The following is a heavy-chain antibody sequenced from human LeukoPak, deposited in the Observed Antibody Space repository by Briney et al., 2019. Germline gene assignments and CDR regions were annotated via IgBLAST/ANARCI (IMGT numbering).Heavy chain of an antibody. CDR2: IYTSGST. Sequence: SETLSLTCTVSGGSISSYYWSWIRQPAGKGLEWIGRIYTSGSTNYNPSLKSRVTMSVDTSKNQFSLKLSSVTAADTAVYYCAAVSSPPVYCSGGSCYYYYMDVWGKGTTVTVSS. CDR3: AAVSSPPVYCSGGSCYYYYMDV. V-gene: IGHV4-4*07. D-gene: IGHD2-15*01. J-gene: IGHJ6*03. CDR1: GGSISSYY.